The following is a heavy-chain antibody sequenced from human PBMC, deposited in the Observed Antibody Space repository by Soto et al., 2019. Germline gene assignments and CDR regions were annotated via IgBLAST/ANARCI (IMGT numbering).Heavy chain of an antibody. Sequence: SETLSLTCTVSGGSISSSSYYWGWIRQPPGKGLEWIGSIYYSGSTYYNPSLKSRVTISVDTSKNQFSLKLSSVTAADTAVYYCAIQWLGVYNWFDPWGQGTLVTVSS. D-gene: IGHD6-19*01. J-gene: IGHJ5*02. CDR1: GGSISSSSYY. CDR2: IYYSGST. CDR3: AIQWLGVYNWFDP. V-gene: IGHV4-39*01.